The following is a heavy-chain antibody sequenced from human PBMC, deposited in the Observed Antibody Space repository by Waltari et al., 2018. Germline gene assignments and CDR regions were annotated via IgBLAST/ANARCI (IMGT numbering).Heavy chain of an antibody. CDR2: ISAIFGTA. J-gene: IGHJ6*02. CDR1: GCTFSSYA. D-gene: IGHD6-19*01. V-gene: IGHV1-69*01. Sequence: QVQLVQSGAEVKKPGSSVKVSCKASGCTFSSYAISWVRQAPGQGLEWMGGISAIFGTANYEQKCQCRVPITADESTGTAYMELSSLRSEDTAVYYCARGRGDSSGWALGMDVWGQGTTVTVSS. CDR3: ARGRGDSSGWALGMDV.